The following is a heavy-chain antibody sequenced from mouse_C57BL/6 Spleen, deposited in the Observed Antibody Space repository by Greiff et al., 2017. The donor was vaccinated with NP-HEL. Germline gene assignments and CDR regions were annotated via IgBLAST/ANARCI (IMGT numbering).Heavy chain of an antibody. CDR1: GFNIQDDY. V-gene: IGHV14-4*01. Sequence: EVQLQQSGAELVRPGASVKLSCTASGFNIQDDYLPWVKQRPEQGLEWIGWIDPENGDTEYASKFQGKATITADTSSNTAYLQLSSLTSEDTAVYYCTPYYYGSSYGPYWGQGTLVTVSA. J-gene: IGHJ3*01. D-gene: IGHD1-1*01. CDR3: TPYYYGSSYGPY. CDR2: IDPENGDT.